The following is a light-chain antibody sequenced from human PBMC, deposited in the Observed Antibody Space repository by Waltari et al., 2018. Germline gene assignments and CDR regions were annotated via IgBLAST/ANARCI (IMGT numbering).Light chain of an antibody. CDR3: QHYESLPVT. CDR2: HAS. V-gene: IGKV3-20*01. Sequence: EIVLTQSPGTLSLSPGXRATLSCRASQSFSKDLAGYHQKPGQAPRPLIYHASSRAAGIPDRFSGSGYGTDFSLTISRLEPEDFAVYYCQHYESLPVTFGQGTKVEIK. CDR1: QSFSKD. J-gene: IGKJ1*01.